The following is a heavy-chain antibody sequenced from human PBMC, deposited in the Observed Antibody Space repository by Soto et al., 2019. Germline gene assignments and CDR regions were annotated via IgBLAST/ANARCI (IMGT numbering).Heavy chain of an antibody. Sequence: ASVKVSCKASGGTFSSYTISWVRQAPGQGLEWMGRIIPILGIANYAQKFQGRVTITADKSTSTAYMELSSLRSEDTAVYYCARQGADPHRYDAFDIWGQGTMVTVSS. CDR3: ARQGADPHRYDAFDI. J-gene: IGHJ3*02. CDR1: GGTFSSYT. V-gene: IGHV1-69*02. CDR2: IIPILGIA. D-gene: IGHD1-26*01.